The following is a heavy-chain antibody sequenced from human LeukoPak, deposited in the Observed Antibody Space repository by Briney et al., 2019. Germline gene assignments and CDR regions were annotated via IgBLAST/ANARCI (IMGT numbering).Heavy chain of an antibody. Sequence: GGSLRLSCAASGFTFGSYAMNGGRQAPGKGLEWVSSISSGSSFIYYADSVKGRFTISRDNAKNSLYLQLNSLRAEDTALYYCARDQGGERWFDPWGQGTLVTVSS. CDR2: ISSGSSFI. V-gene: IGHV3-21*01. J-gene: IGHJ5*02. CDR1: GFTFGSYA. D-gene: IGHD3-16*01. CDR3: ARDQGGERWFDP.